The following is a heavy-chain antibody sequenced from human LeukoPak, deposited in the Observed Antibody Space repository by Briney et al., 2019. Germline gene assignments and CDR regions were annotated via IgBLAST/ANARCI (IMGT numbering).Heavy chain of an antibody. J-gene: IGHJ4*02. CDR1: AFTFSDYA. D-gene: IGHD1-1*01. V-gene: IGHV3-30-3*01. Sequence: PGGSLRLSCAASAFTFSDYALHWVRQAPGKGLEWVAVISYDGTNKYYADSVKGRFSISRDNSEDTLYLQMNSLRAEDTAVYYCVRDPSGSGFAFDSWGQGALVTVSS. CDR3: VRDPSGSGFAFDS. CDR2: ISYDGTNK.